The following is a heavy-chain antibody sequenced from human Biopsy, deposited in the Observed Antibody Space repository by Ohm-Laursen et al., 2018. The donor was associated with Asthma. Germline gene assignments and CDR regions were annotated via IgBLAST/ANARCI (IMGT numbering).Heavy chain of an antibody. Sequence: GSSVKVSCKASGGTFTNYPFTWVRQAPGQGLEWMGGIIPIFDTPNSAQKFQGRVTITADDSTSTGYMELSSLRSEDTAVYYCASSGGNYGFYGMDVWGQGTTVTVSS. D-gene: IGHD4-11*01. CDR1: GGTFTNYP. CDR3: ASSGGNYGFYGMDV. J-gene: IGHJ6*02. CDR2: IIPIFDTP. V-gene: IGHV1-69*01.